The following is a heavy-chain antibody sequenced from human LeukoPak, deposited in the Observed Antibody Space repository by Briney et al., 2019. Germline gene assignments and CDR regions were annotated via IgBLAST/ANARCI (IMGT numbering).Heavy chain of an antibody. CDR1: GGSLSSYY. V-gene: IGHV4-59*01. CDR3: ARGKDCSSTSCSLFDY. CDR2: IYYSGST. D-gene: IGHD2-2*01. J-gene: IGHJ4*02. Sequence: SETLSLTCTVSGGSLSSYYWSWIRQPPGKGLEWIGYIYYSGSTNYNPSLKSRVTISVDTSKNQFSLKLSSVTAADTAVYYCARGKDCSSTSCSLFDYWGQGTLVTVSS.